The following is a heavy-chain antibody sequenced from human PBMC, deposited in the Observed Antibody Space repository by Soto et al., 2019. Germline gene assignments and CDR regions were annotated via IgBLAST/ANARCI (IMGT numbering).Heavy chain of an antibody. D-gene: IGHD3-22*01. CDR1: GFTFSNYA. CDR2: VSSTGTSP. J-gene: IGHJ3*01. Sequence: PRGSLRISCSASGFTFSNYAMSWVRQSPGKGLEWVSGVSSTGTSPYYAGSVQGRFTISRDNSKNMFYLQMKSLRAEDTAIYYCAKARPSGGYYYVEAFDVWGQGTMVSV. CDR3: AKARPSGGYYYVEAFDV. V-gene: IGHV3-23*01.